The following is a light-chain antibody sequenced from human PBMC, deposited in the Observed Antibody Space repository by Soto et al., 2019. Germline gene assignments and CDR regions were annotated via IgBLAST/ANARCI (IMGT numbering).Light chain of an antibody. CDR2: NNN. Sequence: QAVVTQEPSASGTPGQRVTISCSGSSSNIGSNTVNWYQQLPGTAPKLLIYNNNQRPSGVPDRFSGSKSGTSASLAISGLQSEDEADYYCAAWDDSLNGLVFGTGTKVTVL. J-gene: IGLJ1*01. V-gene: IGLV1-44*01. CDR3: AAWDDSLNGLV. CDR1: SSNIGSNT.